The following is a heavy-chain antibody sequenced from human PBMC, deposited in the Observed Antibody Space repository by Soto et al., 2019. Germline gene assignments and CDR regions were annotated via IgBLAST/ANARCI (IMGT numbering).Heavy chain of an antibody. CDR1: GGTFSSYA. V-gene: IGHV1-69*13. J-gene: IGHJ6*02. CDR3: ARGSGWYYYYGMDV. Sequence: ASVKVSCKASGGTFSSYAISWVRQAPAQGLEWMGGIIPIFGTANYAQKFQGRVTITADESTSTAYMELSSLRSEDTAVYYCARGSGWYYYYGMDVWGQGTTVTVS. D-gene: IGHD6-19*01. CDR2: IIPIFGTA.